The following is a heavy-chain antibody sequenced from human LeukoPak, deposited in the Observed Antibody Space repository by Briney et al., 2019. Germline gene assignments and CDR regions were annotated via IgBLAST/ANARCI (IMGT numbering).Heavy chain of an antibody. Sequence: GGSLRLSCEASGFTISDNYVTWVRQAPGKGLEWVSVIYTSGITYFADSVEGRFSISRDNSKNTVYLQMNSLRGEDSAVYYCARDWPHCSSTSCYFYMDVWGRGTTVTVSS. V-gene: IGHV3-66*03. CDR1: GFTISDNY. D-gene: IGHD2-2*01. CDR2: IYTSGIT. J-gene: IGHJ6*03. CDR3: ARDWPHCSSTSCYFYMDV.